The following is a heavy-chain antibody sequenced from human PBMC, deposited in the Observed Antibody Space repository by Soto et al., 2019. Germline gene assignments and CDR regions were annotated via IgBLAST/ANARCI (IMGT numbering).Heavy chain of an antibody. Sequence: PSETLSLTCTVSGGSVSSDYWSWIRQPPGKGLEWIGSIYYSGSTYYNPSLKSRVTISVDTSKNQFSLKLTSVNTADTAIYYCTRGGDPYKTGHWGQGTLVTVSS. CDR2: IYYSGST. D-gene: IGHD2-21*01. J-gene: IGHJ4*02. V-gene: IGHV4-59*02. CDR3: TRGGDPYKTGH. CDR1: GGSVSSDY.